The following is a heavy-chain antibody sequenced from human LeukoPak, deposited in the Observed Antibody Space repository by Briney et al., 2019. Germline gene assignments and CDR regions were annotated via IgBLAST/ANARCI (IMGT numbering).Heavy chain of an antibody. V-gene: IGHV1-69*04. CDR2: IIPILGIA. Sequence: SVTVSCKASGGTFSSYAISWVRQAPGQGLEWMGRIIPILGIANYAQKFQGRVTITADKSTSTAYMELSSLRSEDTAVYYCARAPSPRVTNFDYWGQGTLVTVSS. J-gene: IGHJ4*02. CDR1: GGTFSSYA. D-gene: IGHD4-17*01. CDR3: ARAPSPRVTNFDY.